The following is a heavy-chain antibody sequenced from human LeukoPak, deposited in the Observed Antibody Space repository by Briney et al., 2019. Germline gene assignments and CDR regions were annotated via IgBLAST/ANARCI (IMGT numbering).Heavy chain of an antibody. Sequence: GGSLRLSCAASGLTFSMPPMDWVRQAPGKGLEWVAFIQNDGNSKNYADSVKGRFTISRDNAKNSLYLQMNSLRAEDTAVYYCARDRNIAVAARGWFDPWGQGTLVTVSS. CDR3: ARDRNIAVAARGWFDP. CDR2: IQNDGNSK. CDR1: GLTFSMPP. D-gene: IGHD6-19*01. V-gene: IGHV3-30*02. J-gene: IGHJ5*02.